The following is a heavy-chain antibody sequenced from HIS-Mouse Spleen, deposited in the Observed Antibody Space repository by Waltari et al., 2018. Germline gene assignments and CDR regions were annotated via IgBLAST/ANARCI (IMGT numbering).Heavy chain of an antibody. CDR2: IYYSGSA. V-gene: IGHV4-39*07. Sequence: QLQLQESGPGLVKPSETLSLTCTVSGGSISSSSYYLGWIRQPPGKGLEWIGSIYYSGSAYDNQSLKSRVTISVDTSKNQFSLKLSSVTAADTAVYYCAREIPYSSSWYDWYFDLWGRGTLVTVSS. J-gene: IGHJ2*01. D-gene: IGHD6-13*01. CDR3: AREIPYSSSWYDWYFDL. CDR1: GGSISSSSYY.